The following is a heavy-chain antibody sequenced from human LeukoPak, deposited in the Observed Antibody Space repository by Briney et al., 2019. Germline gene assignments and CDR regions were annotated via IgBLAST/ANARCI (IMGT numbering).Heavy chain of an antibody. CDR1: GYTFTGYY. V-gene: IGHV1-2*02. CDR2: INPNSGGT. J-gene: IGHJ4*02. Sequence: ASVTVSCKASGYTFTGYYMHWVRQAPGQGLEWMGWINPNSGGTNYAQKFQGGVTMTRDTSISTAYMELSRLRSDDTAVYYCARNYDSSGYYSPLGYWGQGTLVTVSS. D-gene: IGHD3-22*01. CDR3: ARNYDSSGYYSPLGY.